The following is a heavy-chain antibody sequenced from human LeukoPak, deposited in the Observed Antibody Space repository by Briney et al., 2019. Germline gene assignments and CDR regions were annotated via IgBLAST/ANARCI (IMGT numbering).Heavy chain of an antibody. CDR1: GSIFDDFG. CDR2: INWNGDIT. V-gene: IGHV3-20*04. CDR3: TRDETGIDY. J-gene: IGHJ4*02. Sequence: PGGSLRLSCAASGSIFDDFGMTWVRQAPGKGLEWVSSINWNGDITPYADSVKGRFTISRDNAKNALYLQMNSLRPEDTALYFCTRDETGIDYWGQGTLVTVSS. D-gene: IGHD1-1*01.